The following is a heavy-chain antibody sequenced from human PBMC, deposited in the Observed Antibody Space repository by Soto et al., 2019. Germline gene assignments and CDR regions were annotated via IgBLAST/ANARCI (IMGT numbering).Heavy chain of an antibody. CDR3: AKDFGLQRGGPLTSRWPFDY. Sequence: PGGSLRLSCAASGFIFSSYCMHWVRQAPGKGLECVSVMSYDGSNKYYADSVKGRFTISRENSKNTLYLQMHSLRAEDTAVYYCAKDFGLQRGGPLTSRWPFDYWGPGTLVTVSS. J-gene: IGHJ4*02. D-gene: IGHD6-19*01. CDR2: MSYDGSNK. V-gene: IGHV3-30*18. CDR1: GFIFSSYC.